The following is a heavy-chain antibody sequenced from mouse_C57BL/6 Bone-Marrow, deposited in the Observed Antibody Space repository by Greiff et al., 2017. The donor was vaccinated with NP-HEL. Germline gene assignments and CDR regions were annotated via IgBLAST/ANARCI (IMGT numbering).Heavy chain of an antibody. CDR1: GFTFSNYW. D-gene: IGHD2-2*01. J-gene: IGHJ3*01. V-gene: IGHV6-3*01. CDR2: IRLKSDNYAT. CDR3: TAPIYYGYDDEAWFAY. Sequence: DVKLVESGGGLVQPGGSMKLSCVASGFTFSNYWMNWVRQSPEKGLEWVAQIRLKSDNYATHYAESVKGRFTISRDDSKSSVYLQMNNLRAEDTGMYYCTAPIYYGYDDEAWFAYWGQGTLVTVSA.